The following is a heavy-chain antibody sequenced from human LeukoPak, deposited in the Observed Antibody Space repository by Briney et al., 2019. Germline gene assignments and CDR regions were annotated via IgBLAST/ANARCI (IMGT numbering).Heavy chain of an antibody. Sequence: ASVKVSCKASGGTFSSYAISWVRQAPGQGLEWMGWISAYNGNTNYAQKLQGRVTMTTDTSTSTAYMELRSLRSDDTAVYYCARGGGVYGSGSYRNIDYWGQGTLVTVSS. CDR3: ARGGGVYGSGSYRNIDY. D-gene: IGHD3-10*01. CDR2: ISAYNGNT. V-gene: IGHV1-18*01. J-gene: IGHJ4*02. CDR1: GGTFSSYA.